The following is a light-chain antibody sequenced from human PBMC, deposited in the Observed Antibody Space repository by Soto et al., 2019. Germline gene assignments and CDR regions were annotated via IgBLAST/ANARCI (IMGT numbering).Light chain of an antibody. J-gene: IGKJ1*01. CDR3: LQYGNSPQT. CDR1: ESVSSSY. CDR2: GAS. Sequence: ETVLTQSPGTLSLSPGERATLSCRASESVSSSYLAWYQQKPGQAPRLLIFGASSRATGIPDRFSGSGSGTDFTLTISRLEPEDFAVYFCLQYGNSPQTFGQGTKVEIK. V-gene: IGKV3-20*01.